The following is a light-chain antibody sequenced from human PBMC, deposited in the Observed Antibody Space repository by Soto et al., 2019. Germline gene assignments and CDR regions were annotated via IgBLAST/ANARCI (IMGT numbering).Light chain of an antibody. CDR1: SSDFAVYKY. Sequence: QSVLTQPRSVSGSPGQSVTISCTGTSSDFAVYKYVSWYQQYPGKAPKFLIFDVNKRPSGVPDRFSGSKSGDTASLTISGLQPEDEAEYYCCSFAGGSVVFGGGTKVTVL. CDR2: DVN. J-gene: IGLJ2*01. CDR3: CSFAGGSVV. V-gene: IGLV2-11*01.